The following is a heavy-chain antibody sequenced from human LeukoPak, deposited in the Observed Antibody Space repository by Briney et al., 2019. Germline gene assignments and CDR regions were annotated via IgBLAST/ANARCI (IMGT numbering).Heavy chain of an antibody. J-gene: IGHJ3*02. CDR1: GYTFTGYY. Sequence: ASVKVSCKASGYTFTGYYMHWVRQAPGQGLEWMGWINPNSGGTNYAQKFQGRVTMTRDTSISTAYMELSRLRSDDTAVYYCASTYYYDSSGYYQAFDIWGQGTMVTVSS. V-gene: IGHV1-2*02. D-gene: IGHD3-22*01. CDR3: ASTYYYDSSGYYQAFDI. CDR2: INPNSGGT.